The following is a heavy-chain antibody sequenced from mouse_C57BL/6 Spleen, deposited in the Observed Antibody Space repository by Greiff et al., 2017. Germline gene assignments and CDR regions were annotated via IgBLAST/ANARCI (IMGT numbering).Heavy chain of an antibody. J-gene: IGHJ2*01. CDR2: IDPSDSDT. D-gene: IGHD3-2*02. Sequence: QVQLQQPGAELVRPGSSVKLSCKASGYTFTSYWMHWVKQRPIQGLEWIGNIDPSDSDTHYNQKFKDKATLTVDKSSSTAYMQLSSLTSEDSAVYYCARSRTAQATYDYWGQGTTLTVSS. V-gene: IGHV1-52*01. CDR3: ARSRTAQATYDY. CDR1: GYTFTSYW.